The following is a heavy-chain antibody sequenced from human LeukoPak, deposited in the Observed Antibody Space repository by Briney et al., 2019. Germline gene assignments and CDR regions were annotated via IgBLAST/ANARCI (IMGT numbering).Heavy chain of an antibody. CDR2: ISGSGGTT. V-gene: IGHV3-23*01. CDR3: AGRGSGSYFDY. Sequence: PGGSLRLSCAASGFTFSSYGMSWVRQAPRKGLEWVSTISGSGGTTYYADSVKGRFTISRDNSKNTLYLQMNSLRVEDTAVYYCAGRGSGSYFDYWGQGTLVTVSS. CDR1: GFTFSSYG. J-gene: IGHJ4*02. D-gene: IGHD3-10*01.